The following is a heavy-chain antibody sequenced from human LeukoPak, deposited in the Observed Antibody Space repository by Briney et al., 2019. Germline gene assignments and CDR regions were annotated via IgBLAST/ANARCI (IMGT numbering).Heavy chain of an antibody. CDR1: GFTFSSYW. D-gene: IGHD4-23*01. V-gene: IGHV3-7*01. Sequence: GGSLRLSCAASGFTFSSYWMSWVRQAPGKGLEWVANIKQDGSEKYYVDSVKGRFTISRDNAKNSLYLQMNSLRAEDTAVYYCASSSYRWYSRFDYWGQGTLVTVSS. J-gene: IGHJ4*02. CDR3: ASSSYRWYSRFDY. CDR2: IKQDGSEK.